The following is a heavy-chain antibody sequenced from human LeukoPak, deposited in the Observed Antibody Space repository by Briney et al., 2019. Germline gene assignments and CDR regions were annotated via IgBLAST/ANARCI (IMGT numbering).Heavy chain of an antibody. V-gene: IGHV3-30*18. CDR3: AKVRGSYSSSWYPAEN. J-gene: IGHJ4*02. Sequence: PGGSLRLSCAASGFTFSSYGMHWVRQAPGKGLEWVAVISYDGSNKYYADSVKGRFTISRDNSKNTLYLQMNSLRAEDTAVYYCAKVRGSYSSSWYPAENWGQGTLVTVSS. D-gene: IGHD6-13*01. CDR2: ISYDGSNK. CDR1: GFTFSSYG.